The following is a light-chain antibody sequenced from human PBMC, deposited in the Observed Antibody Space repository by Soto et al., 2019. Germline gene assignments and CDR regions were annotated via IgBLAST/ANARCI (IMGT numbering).Light chain of an antibody. CDR1: SSNIGSNY. CDR3: QSYDSTLSGSGV. Sequence: QSVLTQPPSASGTPGQRVTISCSGSSSNIGSNYVYWYQQLPGTAPKLLIYRDNQRPSGVPDRFFGSKSGTSGSLAIIGLRSEDEADYYCQSYDSTLSGSGVFGGGTKLTVL. J-gene: IGLJ3*02. V-gene: IGLV1-47*01. CDR2: RDN.